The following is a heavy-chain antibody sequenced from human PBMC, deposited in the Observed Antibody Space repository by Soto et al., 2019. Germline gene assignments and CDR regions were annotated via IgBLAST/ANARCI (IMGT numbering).Heavy chain of an antibody. V-gene: IGHV3-30*03. D-gene: IGHD5-18*01. J-gene: IGHJ5*02. CDR1: GFTINSYG. Sequence: VQLVESGGGVVQPGWSLRLSCAASGFTINSYGMHWVRQSPGKGLEWVAVISYDGTNKDYVDYVKGRFTISRDISKNTVYLQMNSLRPEDTAVYYCAIFIVIQPEATFPWGQGTLVTVSS. CDR2: ISYDGTNK. CDR3: AIFIVIQPEATFP.